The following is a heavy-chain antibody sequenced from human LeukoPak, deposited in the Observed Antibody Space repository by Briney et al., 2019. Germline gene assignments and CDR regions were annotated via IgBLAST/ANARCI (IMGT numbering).Heavy chain of an antibody. Sequence: PGGSLRLSCAASGFTFSGYWMNWVRQPPGKGLEWVANINQGGSEKYYVDSVKGRFTISRDNARSSLYLQMNSLRAEDTGLYYCARDPSRRYTYGYGDSWGQGTLVTVSS. CDR2: INQGGSEK. CDR1: GFTFSGYW. J-gene: IGHJ4*02. D-gene: IGHD5-18*01. V-gene: IGHV3-7*01. CDR3: ARDPSRRYTYGYGDS.